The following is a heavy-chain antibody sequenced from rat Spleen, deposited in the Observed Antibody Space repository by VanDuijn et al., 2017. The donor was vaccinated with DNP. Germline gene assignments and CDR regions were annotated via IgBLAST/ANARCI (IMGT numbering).Heavy chain of an antibody. V-gene: IGHV2-30*01. CDR2: IWTGGNT. D-gene: IGHD1-12*02. CDR3: ARLGQYYDGSYGDWFAY. J-gene: IGHJ3*01. CDR1: GFSLTSYN. Sequence: QVQLKESGPGLVQPSQTLSLTCTVSGFSLTSYNVHWVRQPTGKALAWMGIIWTGGNTDYNSALKSRLSISRDTSKSQVLLKMNSLQTEDTAMYFCARLGQYYDGSYGDWFAYWGQGTLVTVSS.